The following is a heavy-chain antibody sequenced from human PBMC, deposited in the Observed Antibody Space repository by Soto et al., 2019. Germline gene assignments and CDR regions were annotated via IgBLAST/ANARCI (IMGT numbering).Heavy chain of an antibody. CDR3: ASSKSGGSYYFDY. V-gene: IGHV4-4*02. CDR2: IYHGGST. D-gene: IGHD1-26*01. J-gene: IGHJ4*02. CDR1: GGPISSTDW. Sequence: QVQLQESGPGLVKPSGTLSLTCAVSGGPISSTDWWSWVRQPPGKGLEWIGEIYHGGSTNYNPSLKRRVTISVDRSKNQFSLKLTSVTAADTAVYYCASSKSGGSYYFDYWGQGTLVTVSS.